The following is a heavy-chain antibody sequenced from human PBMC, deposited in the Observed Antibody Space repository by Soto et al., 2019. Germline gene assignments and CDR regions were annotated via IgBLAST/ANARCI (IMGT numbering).Heavy chain of an antibody. V-gene: IGHV3-23*01. J-gene: IGHJ4*02. Sequence: GGSLRLSCAASGFTFSTYAMSWVRQAPGKGLEWVSGISGGGGSTYYADSVKGRFTISRYNSKNTLYLQMNSLRAEDTAVYYCAKADLLGYCTGGSCYSLDYWGQGTLVTVSS. CDR3: AKADLLGYCTGGSCYSLDY. CDR2: ISGGGGST. D-gene: IGHD2-15*01. CDR1: GFTFSTYA.